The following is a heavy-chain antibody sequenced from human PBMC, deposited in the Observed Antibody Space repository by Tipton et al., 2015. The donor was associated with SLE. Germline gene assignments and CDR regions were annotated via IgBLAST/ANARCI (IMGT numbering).Heavy chain of an antibody. CDR3: ARVDLLRSFDI. V-gene: IGHV1-18*01. CDR1: GYSLSLYG. CDR2: ISASNGNT. Sequence: QLVQSGAEVKKPGASVKVSCKAFGYSLSLYGITWVRQAPGQGLEWMGWISASNGNTNYAQKFQDRVTMTTDTATSTAYMEVRRLISDDSAVYYCARVDLLRSFDIWGQGTMVTVSS. D-gene: IGHD1-26*01. J-gene: IGHJ3*02.